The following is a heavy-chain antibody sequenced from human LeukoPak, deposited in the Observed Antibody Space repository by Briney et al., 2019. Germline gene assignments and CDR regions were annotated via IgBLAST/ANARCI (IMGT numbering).Heavy chain of an antibody. Sequence: PGGSLRLSCAASGFTFSSYGMHWVRQAPGKGLEWVAVIWYDGSNKYYADSVKGRSTISRDNSKNTLYLQMNSLRAEDTAVYYCAKTGYCSSTSCYYYYYYMDVWGKGTTATVSS. V-gene: IGHV3-33*06. CDR1: GFTFSSYG. CDR2: IWYDGSNK. CDR3: AKTGYCSSTSCYYYYYYMDV. J-gene: IGHJ6*03. D-gene: IGHD2-2*01.